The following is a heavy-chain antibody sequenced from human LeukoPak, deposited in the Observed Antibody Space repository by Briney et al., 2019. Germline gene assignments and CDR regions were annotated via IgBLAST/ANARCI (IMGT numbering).Heavy chain of an antibody. J-gene: IGHJ4*02. Sequence: GGSLRLSCAASGFTFSSYGMHWVRQAPGKGLERVAVISYDGSNKYYADSVKGRFTISRDNSKNTLYLQMNSLRAEDTAVYYCARLWELLPLDYWGQGTLVTVSS. V-gene: IGHV3-30*03. CDR1: GFTFSSYG. CDR3: ARLWELLPLDY. CDR2: ISYDGSNK. D-gene: IGHD1-26*01.